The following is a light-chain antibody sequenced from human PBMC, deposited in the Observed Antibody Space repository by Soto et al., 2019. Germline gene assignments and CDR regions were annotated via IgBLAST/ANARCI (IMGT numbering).Light chain of an antibody. CDR1: QSVSNNY. Sequence: EIVLTQSPGTLSLSPGERATLSCRASQSVSNNYLAWYQQNPGQAPRLLIYGASSRATGIPDRFSGSGSGTAFTLTISRLEPEDLAVYYCQQYGSSPPVTFGGGTRVEIK. CDR3: QQYGSSPPVT. CDR2: GAS. V-gene: IGKV3-20*01. J-gene: IGKJ4*01.